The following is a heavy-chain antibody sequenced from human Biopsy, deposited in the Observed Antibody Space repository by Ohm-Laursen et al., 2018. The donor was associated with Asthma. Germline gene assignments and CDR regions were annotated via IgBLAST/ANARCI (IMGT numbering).Heavy chain of an antibody. CDR1: GYTFTHYA. CDR2: INAGNGKL. Sequence: ASVKVSCKASGYTFTHYAIHWLRQAPGQRPEWMGWINAGNGKLEYSGKFQERVTITRDTSATTAYMELSSLTSGDTAVYYCARDGNWCRLRNCSPPGYWFDPWGQGTLVTVSS. J-gene: IGHJ5*02. D-gene: IGHD2-8*02. V-gene: IGHV1-3*01. CDR3: ARDGNWCRLRNCSPPGYWFDP.